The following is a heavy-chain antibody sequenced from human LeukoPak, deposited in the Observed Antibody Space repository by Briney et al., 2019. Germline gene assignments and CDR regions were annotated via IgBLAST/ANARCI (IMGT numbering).Heavy chain of an antibody. D-gene: IGHD6-13*01. CDR1: GFTFSSYS. CDR3: ARDPPLERAAAGPLDNWFDP. CDR2: ISSSSSYI. Sequence: PGGSLRLSCAASGFTFSSYSMNWVRQAPGKGLEWVSSISSSSSYIYYADSVKGRFTISRDNAKNSLYLQMNSLRAEDTAVYYCARDPPLERAAAGPLDNWFDPWGQGTLVTVSS. V-gene: IGHV3-21*01. J-gene: IGHJ5*02.